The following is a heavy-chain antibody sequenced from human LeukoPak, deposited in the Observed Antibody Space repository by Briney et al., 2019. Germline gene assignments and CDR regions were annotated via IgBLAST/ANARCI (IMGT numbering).Heavy chain of an antibody. Sequence: ASVKVSCKASGYTFTSYYMHWVRQAPGQGLEWMGIINPSGGSTSYAQKFQGRVTITADKSTSTAYMELSSLRSEDTAVYYCARGPPYYSSSWFLFDYWGQGTLVTVSS. V-gene: IGHV1-46*01. J-gene: IGHJ4*02. D-gene: IGHD6-13*01. CDR3: ARGPPYYSSSWFLFDY. CDR2: INPSGGST. CDR1: GYTFTSYY.